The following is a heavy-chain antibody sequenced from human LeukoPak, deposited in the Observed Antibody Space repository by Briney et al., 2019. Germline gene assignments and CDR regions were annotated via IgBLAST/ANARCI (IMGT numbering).Heavy chain of an antibody. D-gene: IGHD2-15*01. Sequence: GSLRLSCAASGFTFTNYWMNWVRQAPGKGLEWVARIKQDESEKYYVESVKGRFTISRDNAKNSLYLQMDSLRAEDTSVYYCAREGFCSGGIRSYDNWGQGTLVTVSS. CDR1: GFTFTNYW. CDR2: IKQDESEK. J-gene: IGHJ4*02. V-gene: IGHV3-7*01. CDR3: AREGFCSGGIRSYDN.